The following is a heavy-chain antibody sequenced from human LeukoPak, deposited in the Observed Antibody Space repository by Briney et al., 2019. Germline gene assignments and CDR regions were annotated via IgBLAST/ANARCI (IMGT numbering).Heavy chain of an antibody. V-gene: IGHV3-23*01. J-gene: IGHJ4*02. CDR1: GFTFSSYA. CDR2: ISGSGGST. Sequence: GGSLRLSCAASGFTFSSYAMSWVRQAPGTGLEWVSAISGSGGSTYYADSVKGRFTISRDNSKNTLYLQMNSLRAEDTAVYYCAKVSRGAGLSDYWGQGTLVTVSS. D-gene: IGHD3-10*01. CDR3: AKVSRGAGLSDY.